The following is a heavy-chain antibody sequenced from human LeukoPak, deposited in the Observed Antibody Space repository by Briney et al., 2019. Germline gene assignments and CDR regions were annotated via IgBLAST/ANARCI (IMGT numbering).Heavy chain of an antibody. CDR2: ISYDGSNK. V-gene: IGHV3-30-3*01. D-gene: IGHD1-14*01. CDR3: VGQLTEPHGMDV. CDR1: GFTLSSYA. Sequence: GGSLRLSCAASGFTLSSYAMHWVRQAPGKGLEWVAVISYDGSNKYYADSVKGRFTISRDNSKNTLYLQMNSLRAEDTAVYYCVGQLTEPHGMDVWGQGTTVTVSS. J-gene: IGHJ6*02.